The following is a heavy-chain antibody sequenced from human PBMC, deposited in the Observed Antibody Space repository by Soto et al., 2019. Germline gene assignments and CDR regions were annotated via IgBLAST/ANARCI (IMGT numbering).Heavy chain of an antibody. CDR3: AAMHYNFWSGSVDY. J-gene: IGHJ4*02. D-gene: IGHD3-3*01. Sequence: LRLSCSASGFTFSNFVMHWVRQGPGKGLEWVAIISYDGSQKHYADSVKGRFTISRDNSNKTLFLNMNSLRAEDTAVYYCAAMHYNFWSGSVDYWGQGIEVTVSS. V-gene: IGHV3-30-3*01. CDR2: ISYDGSQK. CDR1: GFTFSNFV.